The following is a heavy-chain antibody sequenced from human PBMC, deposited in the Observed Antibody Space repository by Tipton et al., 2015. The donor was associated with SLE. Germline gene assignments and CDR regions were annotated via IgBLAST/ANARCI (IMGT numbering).Heavy chain of an antibody. CDR3: TRDPYYYDSSGSPYSY. D-gene: IGHD3-22*01. CDR1: GGSISSSSYY. V-gene: IGHV4-39*07. Sequence: TLSLTCTVSGGSISSSSYYWAWIRLPPRKGLEWIGHIFHIGSAYYNPSLKSRVTISIDTSTNQFSLKVNSVTAADTAVYYCTRDPYYYDSSGSPYSYWGQGTLVTVSS. CDR2: IFHIGSA. J-gene: IGHJ4*02.